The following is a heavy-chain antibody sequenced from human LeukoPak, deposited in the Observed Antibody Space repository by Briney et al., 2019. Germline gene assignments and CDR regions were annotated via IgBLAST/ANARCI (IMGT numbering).Heavy chain of an antibody. CDR2: IYYSGST. V-gene: IGHV4-61*01. D-gene: IGHD6-6*01. J-gene: IGHJ6*02. Sequence: PSETLSLTCTVSGGSVSSGSYYWSWIRQPPGKGLEWIGYIYYSGSTNYNPSLKSRVTISVDTSKNQFSLKLSSVTAADTAVYYCARSYSSSSGRPNTYYYYGMDVWGQGTTVTVSS. CDR1: GGSVSSGSYY. CDR3: ARSYSSSSGRPNTYYYYGMDV.